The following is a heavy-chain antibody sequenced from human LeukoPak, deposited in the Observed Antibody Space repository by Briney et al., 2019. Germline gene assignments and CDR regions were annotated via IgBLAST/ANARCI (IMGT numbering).Heavy chain of an antibody. CDR3: ARDLGSHFDF. CDR1: GFIFSRYG. CDR2: IRFDGSNR. J-gene: IGHJ4*02. D-gene: IGHD2-15*01. V-gene: IGHV3-33*01. Sequence: GRSLRLSCKASGFIFSRYGMHWDRQAPGKGLEWVALIRFDGSNRYYADSVKGRFSISRDNGKNTLYLQMHSLRAEDTSVYYCARDLGSHFDFWGQGTLVTVSS.